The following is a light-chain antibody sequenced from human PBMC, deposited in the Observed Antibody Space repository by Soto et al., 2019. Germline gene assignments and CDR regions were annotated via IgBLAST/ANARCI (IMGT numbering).Light chain of an antibody. J-gene: IGLJ1*01. CDR1: SSDVGSYNL. Sequence: QSVLTQPASVSGSPGQSITISCTGTSSDVGSYNLVSWYQQHPGKAPKLMIYEGSKRPSGVSNRFSGSKSGNTASLTISGLQAEDEADYYCCPYAGSIYVFGTGTKVTVL. CDR2: EGS. CDR3: CPYAGSIYV. V-gene: IGLV2-23*01.